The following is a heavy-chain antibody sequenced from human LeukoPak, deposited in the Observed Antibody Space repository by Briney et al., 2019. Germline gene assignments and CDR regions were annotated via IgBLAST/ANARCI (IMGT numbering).Heavy chain of an antibody. Sequence: GGSLRLSCAASGFTVSSNYMSWVRQAPGKGLEWVSVIYSGGSTYYADSVKGRFTISRDNSKNTLYLQMNSLRAEDTAVYYCARVTNYYDSSGYYRNFDYWGQGTLVTVSS. CDR3: ARVTNYYDSSGYYRNFDY. CDR1: GFTVSSNY. V-gene: IGHV3-66*01. D-gene: IGHD3-22*01. J-gene: IGHJ4*02. CDR2: IYSGGST.